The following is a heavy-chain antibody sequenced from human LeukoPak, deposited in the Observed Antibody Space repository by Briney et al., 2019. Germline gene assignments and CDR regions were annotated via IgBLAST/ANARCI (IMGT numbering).Heavy chain of an antibody. J-gene: IGHJ4*02. V-gene: IGHV3-23*01. CDR1: GFTFSSYA. D-gene: IGHD2-2*01. CDR2: ISGSGGST. Sequence: GGSLRLSCAASGFTFSSYAMSWVRQAPGKGLEWVSAISGSGGSTYYADSVKGRFTISRDNSKNTLYLQMNSLRAEDTAVYYCAKSGPPCSSTSCYGRYFDYWGQGTLVTVSS. CDR3: AKSGPPCSSTSCYGRYFDY.